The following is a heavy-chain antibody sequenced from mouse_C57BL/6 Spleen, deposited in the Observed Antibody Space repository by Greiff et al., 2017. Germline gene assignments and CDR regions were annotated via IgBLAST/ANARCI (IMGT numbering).Heavy chain of an antibody. CDR2: IDPEDGDT. J-gene: IGHJ2*01. CDR3: TTRTTVADYFDY. Sequence: VQLQQSGAELVRPGASVKLSCTASGFNIKDYYMHWVKQRPEQGLEWIGRIDPEDGDTEYAPKFQGKATMTADTASNTAYLQLSSLTSEDTAVYYCTTRTTVADYFDYWGQSATLTVAS. D-gene: IGHD1-1*01. V-gene: IGHV14-1*01. CDR1: GFNIKDYY.